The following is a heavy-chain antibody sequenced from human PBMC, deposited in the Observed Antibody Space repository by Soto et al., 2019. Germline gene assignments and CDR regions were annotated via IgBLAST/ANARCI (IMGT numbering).Heavy chain of an antibody. CDR1: GFTFSNHA. CDR3: ARDGSPLTDFDY. J-gene: IGHJ4*02. V-gene: IGHV3-21*01. D-gene: IGHD7-27*01. CDR2: ISSSSSYI. Sequence: PGGSLRLSCAASGFTFSNHAMNWVRQAPGKGLEWVSSISSSSSYIYYADSVKGRFTISRDNAKNSLYLQMNSLRAEDTAVYYCARDGSPLTDFDYWGQGTLVTVSS.